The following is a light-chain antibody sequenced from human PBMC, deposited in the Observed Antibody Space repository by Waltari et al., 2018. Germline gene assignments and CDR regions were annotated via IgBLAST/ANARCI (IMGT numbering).Light chain of an antibody. J-gene: IGLJ3*02. V-gene: IGLV1-44*01. CDR2: KNN. CDR3: ATWDDNLKAWV. Sequence: QSLLTQPPSTSGTPGQRVAISCSGGTSHIGRDSVHWYPQVPGTAPRLLIYKNNQRPSGVPDRFSGSKSGTSASLAISALQSEDEADYFCATWDDNLKAWVFGGGTKLTVL. CDR1: TSHIGRDS.